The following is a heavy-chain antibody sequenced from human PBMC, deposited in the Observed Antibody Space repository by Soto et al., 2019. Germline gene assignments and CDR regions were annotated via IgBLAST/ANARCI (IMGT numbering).Heavy chain of an antibody. D-gene: IGHD2-2*01. V-gene: IGHV1-46*01. CDR2: INPSGGST. CDR3: ARVPYCGSNSCSRYYYYGMDV. CDR1: GYTFTSYY. Sequence: ASVKVSCKSSGYTFTSYYMHWVRQAPGQGLEWMGIINPSGGSTSYAQKFQGRVTMTRDTSTSTVYMELSSLRSEDTAVYYCARVPYCGSNSCSRYYYYGMDVWGQGTTVTVSS. J-gene: IGHJ6*02.